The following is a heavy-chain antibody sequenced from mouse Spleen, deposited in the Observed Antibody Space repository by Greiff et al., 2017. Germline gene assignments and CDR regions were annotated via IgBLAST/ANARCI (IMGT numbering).Heavy chain of an antibody. J-gene: IGHJ4*01. D-gene: IGHD2-5*01. CDR2: IHPNSGST. CDR3: ARSLTAYYSNYDAMDY. Sequence: QVQLQQPGAELVKPGASVKLSCKASGYTFTSYWMHWVKQRPGQGLEWIGMIHPNSGSTNYNEKFKSKATLTVDKSSSTAYMQLSSLTSEDSAVYYCARSLTAYYSNYDAMDYWGQGTSVTVSS. CDR1: GYTFTSYW. V-gene: IGHV1-64*01.